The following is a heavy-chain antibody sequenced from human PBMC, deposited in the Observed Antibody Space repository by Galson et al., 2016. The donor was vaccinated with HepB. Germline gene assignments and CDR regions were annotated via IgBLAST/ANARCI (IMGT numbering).Heavy chain of an antibody. Sequence: SLRLSCAASGLIFSNHAMHWVRQAPGQGLEWVAVTSHDGSNEYYADSVKGRFAISRDNPKNALYLQMHSLTAGDTAVYYCAKGGPGIAVPADQWGQGTLITVS. V-gene: IGHV3-30*18. D-gene: IGHD6-19*01. CDR1: GLIFSNHA. CDR2: TSHDGSNE. J-gene: IGHJ4*02. CDR3: AKGGPGIAVPADQ.